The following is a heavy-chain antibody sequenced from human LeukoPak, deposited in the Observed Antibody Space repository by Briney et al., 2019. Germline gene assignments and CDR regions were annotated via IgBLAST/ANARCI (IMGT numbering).Heavy chain of an antibody. V-gene: IGHV2-5*01. CDR1: EFSLSTSGVG. CDR3: AHRGYDSSGYLLDFDP. D-gene: IGHD3-22*01. CDR2: IYWNDDK. Sequence: SGPTLVKPTQTLTLTCTFSEFSLSTSGVGVGWIRQPPGKALEWLALIYWNDDKRYSPSLKSRLTITKDTSKNQVVLTMTNMDPVDTATYYCAHRGYDSSGYLLDFDPWGQGTLVTVSS. J-gene: IGHJ5*02.